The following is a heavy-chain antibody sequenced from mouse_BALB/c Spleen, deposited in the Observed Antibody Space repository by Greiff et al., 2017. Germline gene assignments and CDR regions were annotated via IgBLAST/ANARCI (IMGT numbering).Heavy chain of an antibody. CDR3: ARASYRGAMDY. Sequence: VKLVESGPELVKPGASVKISCKASGYAFSSSWMNWVKQRPGQGLEWIGRIYPGDGDTNYNGKFKGKATLTADKSSSTAYMQLSSLTSVDSAVYFCARASYRGAMDYWGQGTSVTVSS. V-gene: IGHV1-82*01. CDR1: GYAFSSSW. D-gene: IGHD2-10*01. J-gene: IGHJ4*01. CDR2: IYPGDGDT.